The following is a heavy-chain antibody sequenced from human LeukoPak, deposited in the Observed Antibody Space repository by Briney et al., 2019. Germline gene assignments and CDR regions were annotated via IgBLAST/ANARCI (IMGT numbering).Heavy chain of an antibody. CDR1: GGSISSYY. V-gene: IGHV4-59*08. CDR3: GRGVVRGVISAFDI. Sequence: PSETLSLTCTVSGGSISSYYWSWIRQPPGKGLEWIGYIYYSGSTNYNPSLKSRVTISVDTSKNQFSLKLSSVTAADTAVYYCGRGVVRGVISAFDIWGQGTMVTVSS. J-gene: IGHJ3*02. CDR2: IYYSGST. D-gene: IGHD3-10*01.